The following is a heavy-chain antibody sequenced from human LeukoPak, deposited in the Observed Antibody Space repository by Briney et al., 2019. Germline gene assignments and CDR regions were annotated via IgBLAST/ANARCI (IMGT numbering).Heavy chain of an antibody. CDR1: GYTFTAYY. D-gene: IGHD2-15*01. CDR2: INPNSGGT. J-gene: IGHJ5*02. CDR3: ARDQTDRSFDP. V-gene: IGHV1-2*02. Sequence: ASVNVSCKASGYTFTAYYMHWVRQAPGQGLEWMGWINPNSGGTNYAQKFQGRVTMTRDTSISTAYMELSRLRSDDTAVYYCARDQTDRSFDPWGQGTLVTVSS.